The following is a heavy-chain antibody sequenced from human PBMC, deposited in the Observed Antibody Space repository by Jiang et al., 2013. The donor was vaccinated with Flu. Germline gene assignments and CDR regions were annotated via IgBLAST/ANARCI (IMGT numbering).Heavy chain of an antibody. V-gene: IGHV6-1*01. CDR3: ARNYYYDY. J-gene: IGHJ4*02. CDR2: TYFRSTWRN. CDR1: NSAA. Sequence: NSAAWNWIRQSPSRGLEWLGRTYFRSTWRNDYAISVRSRITINPDTSKNQFSLQLYSVTPEDTAVYYCARNYYYDYWGQGTLVTVSS. D-gene: IGHD3-22*01.